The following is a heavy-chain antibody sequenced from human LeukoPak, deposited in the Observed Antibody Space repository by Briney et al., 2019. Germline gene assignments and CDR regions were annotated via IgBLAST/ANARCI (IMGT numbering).Heavy chain of an antibody. Sequence: GGSLRLSCAVSDFTFNGSWIHWVRHAPAKGLVWVSHIVGDGSGATYADSVKGRFTVSRDNAKSTLYLQMNSLRAEDTAVYYCARDRSYAMDVWGQGTTVTVSS. CDR1: DFTFNGSW. V-gene: IGHV3-74*01. J-gene: IGHJ6*02. CDR2: IVGDGSGA. CDR3: ARDRSYAMDV.